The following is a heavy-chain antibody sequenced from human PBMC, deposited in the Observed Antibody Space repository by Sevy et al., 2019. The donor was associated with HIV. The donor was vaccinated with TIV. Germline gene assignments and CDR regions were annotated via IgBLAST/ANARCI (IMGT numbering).Heavy chain of an antibody. V-gene: IGHV4-59*01. CDR3: ARDYYDDRPRGFDP. J-gene: IGHJ5*02. CDR1: GDSISNSV. CDR2: LYYSGNT. Sequence: SETLSLTCTVSGDSISNSVWIWIRQPPGKGLEWIGYLYYSGNTNYNPSLKTRVTISVDTSKNQFSLSLKSVTAADTAVYYCARDYYDDRPRGFDPWGQGTLVTVSS. D-gene: IGHD3-22*01.